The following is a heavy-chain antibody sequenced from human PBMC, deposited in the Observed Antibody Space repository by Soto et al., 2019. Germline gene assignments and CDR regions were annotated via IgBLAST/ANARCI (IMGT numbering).Heavy chain of an antibody. Sequence: EVQLLESGGGLVQPGGSRRLSCAASGFTFSSYAMTWFRQAPGRGLEWVSAISGSGGRTYYADSVKGRFTISRDNSKNTLYLQMNSLRAEDTAVYYCAKDFRLLWFGFNWFDPWGQGTLVTVSS. CDR3: AKDFRLLWFGFNWFDP. CDR2: ISGSGGRT. D-gene: IGHD3-10*01. V-gene: IGHV3-23*01. CDR1: GFTFSSYA. J-gene: IGHJ5*02.